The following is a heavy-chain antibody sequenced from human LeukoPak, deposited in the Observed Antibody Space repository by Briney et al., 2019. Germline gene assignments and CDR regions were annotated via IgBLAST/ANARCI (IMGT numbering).Heavy chain of an antibody. Sequence: SVKVSCKASGGTFSSYAISWVRQAPGQGLEWMGRIIPIFGIANYAQKFQGRVTITADKSTSTAYMELSSLRSEDMAVYYCARGSVIVGATTFDYWGQGTLVTVSS. CDR2: IIPIFGIA. CDR3: ARGSVIVGATTFDY. D-gene: IGHD1-26*01. CDR1: GGTFSSYA. J-gene: IGHJ4*02. V-gene: IGHV1-69*04.